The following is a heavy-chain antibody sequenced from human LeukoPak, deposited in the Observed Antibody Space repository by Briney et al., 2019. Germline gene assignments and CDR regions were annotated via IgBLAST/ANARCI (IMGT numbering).Heavy chain of an antibody. CDR1: GGSISSYY. D-gene: IGHD2-15*01. J-gene: IGHJ4*02. Sequence: SETLSLTCTVSGGSISSYYWSWIRQPPGKGLEWIGCIYYSGSTNYNPSLKSRVTISVDTSKNQFSLKLSSVTAADTAVYYCARGGRYCSGGSCPIDYWGQGTLVTVSS. V-gene: IGHV4-59*01. CDR3: ARGGRYCSGGSCPIDY. CDR2: IYYSGST.